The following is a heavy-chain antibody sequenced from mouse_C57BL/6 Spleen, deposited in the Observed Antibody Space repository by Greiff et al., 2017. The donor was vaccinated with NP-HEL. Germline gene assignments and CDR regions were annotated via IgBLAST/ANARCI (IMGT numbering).Heavy chain of an antibody. CDR1: GYTFTSYT. J-gene: IGHJ2*01. D-gene: IGHD3-2*02. Sequence: QVQLQQSGAELARPGASVKMSCKASGYTFTSYTMHWVKQRPGQGLEWIGYINPSSGYTKYNQKFKDKATLTADKSSSTAYMQLSSLTSEDSAVYYCARGAQATFDYWGQGTTLTVSS. V-gene: IGHV1-4*01. CDR2: INPSSGYT. CDR3: ARGAQATFDY.